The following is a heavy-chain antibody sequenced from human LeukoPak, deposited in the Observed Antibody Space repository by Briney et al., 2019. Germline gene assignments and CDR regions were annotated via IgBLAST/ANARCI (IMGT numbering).Heavy chain of an antibody. CDR2: TSYDGSNK. D-gene: IGHD3-3*01. J-gene: IGHJ4*02. Sequence: PGRSLRLSCAASGFTFSSYAMHWVRQAPGKGLEWVAVTSYDGSNKYYADSVKGRFTISRDNSKNTLYLQMNSLRAEDTAVYYCARDGESGYYIGYWGQGTLVTVSS. V-gene: IGHV3-30-3*01. CDR3: ARDGESGYYIGY. CDR1: GFTFSSYA.